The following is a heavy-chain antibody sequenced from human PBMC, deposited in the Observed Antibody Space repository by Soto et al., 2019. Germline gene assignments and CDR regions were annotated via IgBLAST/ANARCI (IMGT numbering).Heavy chain of an antibody. CDR2: ISYSGST. V-gene: IGHV4-31*03. D-gene: IGHD2-15*01. CDR3: ARDSGGRIFDY. J-gene: IGHJ4*02. CDR1: GGSISSGCYF. Sequence: SETLSLTCTVSGGSISSGCYFWSWIRQHPGKGLEWIGYISYSGSTYYNPSLKSRFTISVDTSKNQFSLTLSSVTAADTAVYYCARDSGGRIFDYWGQGTLVTVSS.